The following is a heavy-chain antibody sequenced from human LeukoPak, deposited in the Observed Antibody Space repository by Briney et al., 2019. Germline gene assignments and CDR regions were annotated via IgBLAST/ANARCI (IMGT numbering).Heavy chain of an antibody. CDR1: GGTFSSYT. CDR3: ARDLYCSGGSCYPGNDY. Sequence: SVKVSCKASGGTFSSYTISWVRQAPGQGLEWMGRIIPILGIANYAQKFQGRVTITADKSTSTAYMELSSLRSEDTAVYYCARDLYCSGGSCYPGNDYWGQGTLVTVSS. J-gene: IGHJ4*02. CDR2: IIPILGIA. D-gene: IGHD2-15*01. V-gene: IGHV1-69*04.